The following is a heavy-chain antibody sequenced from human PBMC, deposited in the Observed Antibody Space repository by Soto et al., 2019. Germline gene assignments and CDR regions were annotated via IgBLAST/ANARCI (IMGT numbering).Heavy chain of an antibody. CDR2: IIPIFGAL. J-gene: IGHJ6*02. V-gene: IGHV1-69*06. Sequence: QVQLVQSGAEVKKPGSSVKVSCKTSGGTFDNYAINWVRQAPGQGLEWMGGIIPIFGALNYAQKFQGRVTITADKSTSTAYMELGSLTSEDTAVYYCARRAVAPAPIGYFHYHLDVGGQGTTVTVSS. CDR3: ARRAVAPAPIGYFHYHLDV. CDR1: GGTFDNYA. D-gene: IGHD2-2*02.